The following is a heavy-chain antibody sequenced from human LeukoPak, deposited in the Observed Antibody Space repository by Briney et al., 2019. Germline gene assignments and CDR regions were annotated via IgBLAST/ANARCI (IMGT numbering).Heavy chain of an antibody. V-gene: IGHV1-18*01. CDR2: ISAYSGNT. J-gene: IGHJ5*02. CDR1: GYTFTSHG. Sequence: GASVKVSCKPSGYTFTSHGITWVRQAPGQGLEWVGWISAYSGNTKYAQKFQGRVTMSRDTSISTAYMELSRLRSDDTAVYYCTKVGFNAWGQGTLVTVSS. CDR3: TKVGFNA.